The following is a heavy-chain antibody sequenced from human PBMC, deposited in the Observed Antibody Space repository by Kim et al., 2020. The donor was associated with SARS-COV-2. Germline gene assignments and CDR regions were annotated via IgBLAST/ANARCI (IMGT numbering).Heavy chain of an antibody. V-gene: IGHV5-10-1*01. Sequence: GESLKISCKGSGYSFTSYWISWVRQMPGKGLEWMGRIDPSDSYTNYSPSFQGHVTISADKSISTAYLQWSSLKASDTAMYYCARHTYSGSYRVLFWYFDLWGRGTLVTVSS. J-gene: IGHJ2*01. CDR1: GYSFTSYW. CDR3: ARHTYSGSYRVLFWYFDL. CDR2: IDPSDSYT. D-gene: IGHD1-26*01.